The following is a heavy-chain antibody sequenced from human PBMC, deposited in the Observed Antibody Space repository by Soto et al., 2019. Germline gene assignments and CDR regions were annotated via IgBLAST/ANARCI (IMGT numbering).Heavy chain of an antibody. D-gene: IGHD4-4*01. Sequence: EVQLVESGGGLVQPGGSLRLSCAASGFTVSSNYMSWVRQAPGKGLEWVSVIYSGGSTYYADSVKGRFTISRDNSKNTLYLQMNSLRAEDTAVYYCARDLEYSNPLLYYYYYMDVWGKGTTVTVSS. CDR1: GFTVSSNY. CDR2: IYSGGST. J-gene: IGHJ6*03. V-gene: IGHV3-66*01. CDR3: ARDLEYSNPLLYYYYYMDV.